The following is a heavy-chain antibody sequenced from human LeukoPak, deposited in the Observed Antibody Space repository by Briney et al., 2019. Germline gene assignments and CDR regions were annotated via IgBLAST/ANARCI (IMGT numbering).Heavy chain of an antibody. V-gene: IGHV1-69*04. J-gene: IGHJ4*02. Sequence: ASVKVSCKASGGTFSSYAISWVRQAPGQGLEWMGRIIPILGIANYAQKFQGRATITADKSTSTAYMELSSLRSEDTAVYYCASGMVRARPYFDYWGQGTLVTVSS. CDR1: GGTFSSYA. D-gene: IGHD3-10*01. CDR2: IIPILGIA. CDR3: ASGMVRARPYFDY.